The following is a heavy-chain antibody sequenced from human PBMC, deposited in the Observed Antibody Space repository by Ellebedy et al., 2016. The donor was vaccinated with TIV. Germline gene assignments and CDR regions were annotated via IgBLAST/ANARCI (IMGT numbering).Heavy chain of an antibody. J-gene: IGHJ3*02. CDR2: ISGSSLTK. V-gene: IGHV3-48*04. CDR1: GFSFSSYS. Sequence: GESLKISCAASGFSFSSYSMNWVRQAPGKGLEWVSYISGSSLTKFYADSVKGRFTISRDNAESSLFLQMDSLRVEDTAVYYCARDMAWGNERMNDAFDIWGQGTMVIVSS. D-gene: IGHD7-27*01. CDR3: ARDMAWGNERMNDAFDI.